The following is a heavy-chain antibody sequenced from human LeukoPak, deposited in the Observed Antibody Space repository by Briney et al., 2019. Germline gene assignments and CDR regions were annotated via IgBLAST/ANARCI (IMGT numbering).Heavy chain of an antibody. CDR1: GFTFSSYA. CDR3: ARDVAGEGFDY. J-gene: IGHJ4*02. V-gene: IGHV3-21*01. Sequence: GGSLRLSCAASGFTFSSYAMSWVRQAPGKGLEWVSSISSSSSYIYYADSVKGRFTISRDNAKNSLYLQMNSLRAEDTAVYYCARDVAGEGFDYWGQGTLVTVSS. CDR2: ISSSSSYI. D-gene: IGHD7-27*01.